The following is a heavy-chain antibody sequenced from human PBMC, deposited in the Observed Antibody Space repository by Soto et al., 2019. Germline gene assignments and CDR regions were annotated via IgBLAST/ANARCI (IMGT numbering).Heavy chain of an antibody. V-gene: IGHV1-18*01. Sequence: QAQLVQSGAEVKKPGASVKVSCKASGYTFTSYGINWVRQAPGQGLEWLGWISAYDGYTKYAQILQGRVYMTTDTYTKTDYMELRSLRSDDTAMYYCARGGYYDSSGSRNYYYYGMNVWGQGTTVTVSS. CDR1: GYTFTSYG. J-gene: IGHJ6*02. D-gene: IGHD3-22*01. CDR2: ISAYDGYT. CDR3: ARGGYYDSSGSRNYYYYGMNV.